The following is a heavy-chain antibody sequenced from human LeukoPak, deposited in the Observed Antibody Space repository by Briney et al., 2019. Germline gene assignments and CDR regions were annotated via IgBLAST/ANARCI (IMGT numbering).Heavy chain of an antibody. CDR2: ISSSSYI. D-gene: IGHD6-19*01. Sequence: GGSLRLSCAASGFTFSSYSMNWVRQAPGKGLEWVSSISSSSYIYYADSVKGRFTISRDNSKNTLYLQMNSLRAEDTAVYYCAKDRGSIAVARFDPWGQGTLVTVSS. J-gene: IGHJ5*02. CDR3: AKDRGSIAVARFDP. CDR1: GFTFSSYS. V-gene: IGHV3-21*04.